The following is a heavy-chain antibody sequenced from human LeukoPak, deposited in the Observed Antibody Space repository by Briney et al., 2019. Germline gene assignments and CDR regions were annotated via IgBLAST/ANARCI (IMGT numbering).Heavy chain of an antibody. CDR3: ARAPMSGDYYFDY. CDR1: GFTFSSYA. J-gene: IGHJ4*02. Sequence: GGFLRLSXAASGFTFSSYAMHWVRQAPGKGLEYVSAISSNGGSTYYANSVKGRFTISRDNSKNTLYLQMGSLRAEDMAVYYCARAPMSGDYYFDYWGQGTLVTVSS. CDR2: ISSNGGST. D-gene: IGHD2-21*02. V-gene: IGHV3-64*01.